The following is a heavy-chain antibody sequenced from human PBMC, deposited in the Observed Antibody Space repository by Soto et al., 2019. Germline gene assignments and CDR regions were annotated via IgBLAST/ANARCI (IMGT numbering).Heavy chain of an antibody. CDR3: AADIPPPQGPSYPIDY. J-gene: IGHJ4*02. Sequence: PGGSLRLSCATSGFTFSSAWMSWVRQAPGEGLEWVGRIKSKADGETIEYAAPVKGRFTISRDDSKATVFLQMNSLKAEDTAINYCAADIPPPQGPSYPIDYWGQGTLVTVSS. V-gene: IGHV3-15*01. CDR2: IKSKADGETI. D-gene: IGHD1-26*01. CDR1: GFTFSSAW.